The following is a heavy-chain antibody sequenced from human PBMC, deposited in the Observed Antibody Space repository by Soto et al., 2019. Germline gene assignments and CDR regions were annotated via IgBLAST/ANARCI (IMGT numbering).Heavy chain of an antibody. CDR3: ARARDDYGDYGLTDYFDY. V-gene: IGHV3-11*01. CDR1: GFTFSDYY. D-gene: IGHD4-17*01. Sequence: GGSLRLSCTASGFTFSDYYMSWIRQAPGKGLEWVSYISSSGSTIYYADSVKGRFTISRDNAKNSLYLQMNSLRAEDTAVYYCARARDDYGDYGLTDYFDYWGQGTLVTVSS. CDR2: ISSSGSTI. J-gene: IGHJ4*02.